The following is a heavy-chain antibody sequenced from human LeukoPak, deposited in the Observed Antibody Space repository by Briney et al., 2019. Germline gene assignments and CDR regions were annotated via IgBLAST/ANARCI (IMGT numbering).Heavy chain of an antibody. V-gene: IGHV4-59*08. Sequence: PSETLSLTCTVSGGSISSYYWSWIRQPPGKGLEWIGYIYYSGSTNCNPSLKSRVTISVDTSKNQFSLKLSSVTAADTAVYYCARVPAYYDILTGYAPWGAFDIWGQGTMVTVSS. D-gene: IGHD3-9*01. CDR3: ARVPAYYDILTGYAPWGAFDI. J-gene: IGHJ3*02. CDR2: IYYSGST. CDR1: GGSISSYY.